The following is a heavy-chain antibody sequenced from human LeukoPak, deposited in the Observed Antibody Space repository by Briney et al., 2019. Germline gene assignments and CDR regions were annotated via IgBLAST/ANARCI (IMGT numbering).Heavy chain of an antibody. CDR2: IYSGGST. CDR1: GFTVSSNY. J-gene: IGHJ4*02. D-gene: IGHD3-22*01. V-gene: IGHV3-53*01. Sequence: GGSLRLSCAASGFTVSSNYMSWVRQAPGKGLEWVSVIYSGGSTYYADSVKGRFIISRDNSKNTLYLQMNSLRAEDTAVYYCARGGVVVPFDYWGQGTLVTVSS. CDR3: ARGGVVVPFDY.